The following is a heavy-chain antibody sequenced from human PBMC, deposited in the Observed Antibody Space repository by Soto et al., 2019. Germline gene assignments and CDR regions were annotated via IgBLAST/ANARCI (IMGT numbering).Heavy chain of an antibody. Sequence: LRLSCAASGFTFRTYGMHWVRQAPGKGLEWVAIFWYDGSNKYYAESVEGRFTISRDNSKNTLYLQMNSLRAEDTAVYYCARDGTFGAKGGSLDIWGQGTMVTVSS. V-gene: IGHV3-33*01. CDR1: GFTFRTYG. CDR2: FWYDGSNK. D-gene: IGHD3-16*01. CDR3: ARDGTFGAKGGSLDI. J-gene: IGHJ3*02.